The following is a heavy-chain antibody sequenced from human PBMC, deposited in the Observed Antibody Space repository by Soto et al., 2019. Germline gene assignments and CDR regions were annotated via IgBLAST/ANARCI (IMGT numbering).Heavy chain of an antibody. D-gene: IGHD4-17*01. Sequence: EAQLLESGGGLVQPGGSLRLSCTTSRFSLNTYGMTWVRRAPGKGLEWVSTLSASGSGSYYAESVKGRFTVSRDNPKNTMCLQMNSLRDEDTAVYYCAKNSYGDSWNFGLDVWGQGTTVTVSS. V-gene: IGHV3-23*01. J-gene: IGHJ6*02. CDR3: AKNSYGDSWNFGLDV. CDR2: LSASGSGS. CDR1: RFSLNTYG.